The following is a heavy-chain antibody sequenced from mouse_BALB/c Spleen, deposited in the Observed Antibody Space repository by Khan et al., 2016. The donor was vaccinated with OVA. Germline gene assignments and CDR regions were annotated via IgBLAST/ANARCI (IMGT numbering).Heavy chain of an antibody. CDR1: GYTFTTYW. V-gene: IGHV1-87*01. CDR3: ARWGTYRYDVPDY. D-gene: IGHD2-14*01. CDR2: IYPGNGDT. Sequence: QVQLQQSGAELARPGASVKLSCKASGYTFTTYWMQWVKQRPGQGLEWIGAIYPGNGDTRYSQKFKGKATLTADKSSSTAYMQLSSLASEDSAVYYCARWGTYRYDVPDYWCQGTTLTVSS. J-gene: IGHJ2*01.